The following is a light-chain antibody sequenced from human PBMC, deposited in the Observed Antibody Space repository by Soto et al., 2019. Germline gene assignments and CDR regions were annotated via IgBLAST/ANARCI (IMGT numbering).Light chain of an antibody. J-gene: IGLJ1*01. CDR2: DVS. Sequence: QSVLTQPASVSGSPGQSITIPCTGASSDVGGYNFVSWYQQHPGKAPKLMIYDVSTRPSGVSDRFSGSKSGNTASLTISGLQAEDEADYYCSSYTSSSTYVFGTGTKLTVL. CDR1: SSDVGGYNF. CDR3: SSYTSSSTYV. V-gene: IGLV2-14*01.